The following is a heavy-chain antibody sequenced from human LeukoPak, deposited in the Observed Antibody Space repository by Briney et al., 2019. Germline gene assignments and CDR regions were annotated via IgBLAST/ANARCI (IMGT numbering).Heavy chain of an antibody. Sequence: PGGSLRLSCAASGFTFSSYWMHWVRQAPGKGLVWVSRINSDGSSTSYADFVKGRFTISRDNAKNTLYLQMNSLGAEDTAVYYCARRSAAKDAFDIWGQGTMVTVSS. CDR3: ARRSAAKDAFDI. CDR2: INSDGSST. D-gene: IGHD6-25*01. CDR1: GFTFSSYW. V-gene: IGHV3-74*01. J-gene: IGHJ3*02.